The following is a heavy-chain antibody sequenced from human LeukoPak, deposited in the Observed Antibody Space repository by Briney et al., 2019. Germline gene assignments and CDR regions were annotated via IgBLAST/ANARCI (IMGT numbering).Heavy chain of an antibody. Sequence: ASVKVSRKASGYTFTSYGISWVRQAPGQGLEWMGWISAYNGNTNYAQKLQGRVTMTTDTSASTAYMELRSLRSDDTAVYYCATAPGYCSSTSCNGYSDYWGQGTLVTVSS. CDR3: ATAPGYCSSTSCNGYSDY. CDR1: GYTFTSYG. J-gene: IGHJ4*02. D-gene: IGHD2-2*01. V-gene: IGHV1-18*01. CDR2: ISAYNGNT.